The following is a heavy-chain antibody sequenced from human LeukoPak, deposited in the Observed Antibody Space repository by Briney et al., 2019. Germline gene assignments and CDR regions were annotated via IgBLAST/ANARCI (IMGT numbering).Heavy chain of an antibody. V-gene: IGHV1-69*06. CDR3: ARAVTEIYYYYMDV. D-gene: IGHD3-16*01. Sequence: SVKVSCKASGYTFTNYGISWVRQAPGQGLEWMGGIIPIFGTANYAQKFQGRVTITADTSTSTAYMELSSLRSEDTAVYYCARAVTEIYYYYMDVWGKGTTVTVSS. J-gene: IGHJ6*03. CDR1: GYTFTNYG. CDR2: IIPIFGTA.